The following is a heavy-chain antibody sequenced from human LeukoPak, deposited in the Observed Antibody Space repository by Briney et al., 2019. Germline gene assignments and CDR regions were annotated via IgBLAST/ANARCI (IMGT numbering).Heavy chain of an antibody. Sequence: PGGSLRLSCAASGFTFSSYGMHWVRQAPGKGLEWVAFIRYDGSNKYYADSVKGRFTISRDNSKNTLYLQMNSLRAEDTAVYYCARDMFDRGGIAVAANTFGSFDYWGQGTLVTVSS. J-gene: IGHJ4*02. V-gene: IGHV3-30*02. D-gene: IGHD6-19*01. CDR3: ARDMFDRGGIAVAANTFGSFDY. CDR2: IRYDGSNK. CDR1: GFTFSSYG.